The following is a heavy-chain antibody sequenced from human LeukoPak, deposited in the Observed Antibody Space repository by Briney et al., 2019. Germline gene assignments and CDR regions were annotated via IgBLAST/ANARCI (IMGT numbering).Heavy chain of an antibody. J-gene: IGHJ4*02. Sequence: PSETLSLTCAVYGGSFSGYCWSWIRQPPGKGLEWIGEINHSGSTNYNPSLKSRVTISVDTSKNQFSLKLSSVTAADTAVYYCARAPRRPLPTYSSGRFDCWGQGTLVTVSS. V-gene: IGHV4-34*01. D-gene: IGHD6-19*01. CDR3: ARAPRRPLPTYSSGRFDC. CDR2: INHSGST. CDR1: GGSFSGYC.